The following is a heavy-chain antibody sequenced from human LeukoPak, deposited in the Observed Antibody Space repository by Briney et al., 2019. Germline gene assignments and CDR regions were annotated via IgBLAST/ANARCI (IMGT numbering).Heavy chain of an antibody. CDR2: LNTDGSNA. CDR1: EFTFSHYW. D-gene: IGHD3-22*01. J-gene: IGHJ4*02. CDR3: VRGTDSSGYYYPFEY. Sequence: GGSLRLSCAASEFTFSHYWMHWVRHAPGKGLVWVSRLNTDGSNADYADSVRGRFTISRDNAKNTLYLQMNSLRAEDTAVYHCVRGTDSSGYYYPFEYWGQGTLVTVSS. V-gene: IGHV3-74*01.